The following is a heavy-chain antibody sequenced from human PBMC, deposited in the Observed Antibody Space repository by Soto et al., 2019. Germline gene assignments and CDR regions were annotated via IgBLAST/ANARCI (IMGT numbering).Heavy chain of an antibody. CDR3: ARGWQQLAYFDY. J-gene: IGHJ4*02. V-gene: IGHV3-33*01. D-gene: IGHD6-13*01. Sequence: QVQLVESGGGVVQPGRSLRLSCAASGFTFSSYGMHWVRQAPGKGLEWVAVIWYDGSNKYYADSVKGRFAISRDNSKNTLYLQMNSLRAEDTAVYYCARGWQQLAYFDYWGQGTLVTVSS. CDR1: GFTFSSYG. CDR2: IWYDGSNK.